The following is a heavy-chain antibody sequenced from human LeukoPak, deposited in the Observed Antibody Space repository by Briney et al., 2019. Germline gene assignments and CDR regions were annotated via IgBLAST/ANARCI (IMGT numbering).Heavy chain of an antibody. CDR1: SYSISNGYY. V-gene: IGHV4-38-2*02. J-gene: IGHJ6*03. CDR2: IYHSGSA. Sequence: SETLSLTCSVSSYSISNGYYWGWVRQPPGKGLEWIGSIYHSGSAYYNPTLKSRATISVDTSENQFSLKLTSVTAADTAVYYCARVEGSHYYYHYYMDVWGTGTTVTVSS. CDR3: ARVEGSHYYYHYYMDV.